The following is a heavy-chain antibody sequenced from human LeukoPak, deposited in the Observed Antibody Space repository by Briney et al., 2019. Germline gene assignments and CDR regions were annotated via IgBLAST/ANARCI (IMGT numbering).Heavy chain of an antibody. J-gene: IGHJ4*02. V-gene: IGHV1-69*13. CDR2: IIPIFGTA. D-gene: IGHD2-2*01. CDR3: ARTLGYCSSTSCYWDY. CDR1: GGTFSSYA. Sequence: SVKVSCKASGGTFSSYAISWVRQAPGQGLEWMGGIIPIFGTANYAQKFQGGVTITADESTSTAYMELSSLRSEDTAVYYCARTLGYCSSTSCYWDYWGQGTLVTVSS.